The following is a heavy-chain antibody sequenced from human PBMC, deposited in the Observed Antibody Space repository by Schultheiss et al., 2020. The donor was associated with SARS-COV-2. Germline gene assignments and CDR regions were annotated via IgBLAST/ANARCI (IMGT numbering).Heavy chain of an antibody. J-gene: IGHJ4*02. V-gene: IGHV1-18*04. D-gene: IGHD6-19*01. CDR1: GYSFTSYW. CDR3: ALLAGIAVAGTFSGVDY. CDR2: ISAYNGNT. Sequence: GGSLRLSCKGSGYSFTSYWIGWVRQAPGQGLEWMGWISAYNGNTNYAQKFQGRVTITADESTSTAYMELSSLRSEDTAVYYCALLAGIAVAGTFSGVDYWGQGTLVTVSS.